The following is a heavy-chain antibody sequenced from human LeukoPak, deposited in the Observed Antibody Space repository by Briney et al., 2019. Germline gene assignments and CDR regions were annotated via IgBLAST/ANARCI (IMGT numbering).Heavy chain of an antibody. D-gene: IGHD2-2*01. CDR1: GFTFSSHG. V-gene: IGHV3-33*01. Sequence: SLRLSPAASGFTFSSHGMHWGRQAPHRRLEGVANIGYGGNKNYAESVKVRFTVSGDNSKYTLFLQMNSVGAEDTAVCYCARGKTSSWSIDYWGQGTLVTVSS. CDR2: IGYGGNK. J-gene: IGHJ4*02. CDR3: ARGKTSSWSIDY.